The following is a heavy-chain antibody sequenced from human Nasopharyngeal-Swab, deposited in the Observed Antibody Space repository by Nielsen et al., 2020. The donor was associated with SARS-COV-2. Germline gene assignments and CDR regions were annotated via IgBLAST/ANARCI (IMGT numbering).Heavy chain of an antibody. CDR1: GFTFGDYA. J-gene: IGHJ4*02. CDR2: IRSKAYGGTT. V-gene: IGHV3-49*03. D-gene: IGHD2-2*01. Sequence: GESLKISCTASGFTFGDYAMSWFRQAPGKGLEWVGFIRSKAYGGTTEYAASVKGRFTISGDDSKSIAYLQMNSLKTEDTAVYYCTSWSSTSCYAEDWGQGTLVTVSS. CDR3: TSWSSTSCYAED.